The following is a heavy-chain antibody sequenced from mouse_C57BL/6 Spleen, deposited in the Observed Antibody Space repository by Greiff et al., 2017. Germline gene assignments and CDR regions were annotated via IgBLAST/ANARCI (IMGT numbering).Heavy chain of an antibody. Sequence: VQLQQSGAELVKPGASVKLSCTASGFNIKDYYMHWVKQRTEQGLEWIGRIDPEDGDTKYAPKFQGKATITADTSSNTAYLQLSSLTSEDTAVYYCARGSYDGYGYAMDYWGQGTSVTVSS. CDR1: GFNIKDYY. CDR2: IDPEDGDT. CDR3: ARGSYDGYGYAMDY. D-gene: IGHD2-3*01. V-gene: IGHV14-2*01. J-gene: IGHJ4*01.